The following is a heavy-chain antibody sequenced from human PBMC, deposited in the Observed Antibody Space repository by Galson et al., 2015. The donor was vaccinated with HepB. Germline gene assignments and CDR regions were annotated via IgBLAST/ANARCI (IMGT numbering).Heavy chain of an antibody. Sequence: QSGAEVKKPGESLKVSCKASGYTFTSYAMHWVRQAPGQRLEWMGWINAGNGNTKYSQKFQGRVTITRDTSASTAYMELSSLRSEDTAVYYCAREQLAYDAFDIWGQGTMVTVSS. CDR1: GYTFTSYA. V-gene: IGHV1-3*01. J-gene: IGHJ3*02. CDR3: AREQLAYDAFDI. CDR2: INAGNGNT. D-gene: IGHD6-13*01.